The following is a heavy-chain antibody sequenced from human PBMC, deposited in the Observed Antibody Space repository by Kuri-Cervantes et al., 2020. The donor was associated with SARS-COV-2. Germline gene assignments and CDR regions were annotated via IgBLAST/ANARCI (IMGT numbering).Heavy chain of an antibody. V-gene: IGHV3-30*04. CDR1: GFTFSNYA. CDR2: ISYDGSNK. Sequence: GGSLRLSCSTSGFTFSNYAMHWVRQAPGKGREWVAVISYDGSNKYYADSVKGRFTISRENSKNTLYLQMNSLRAEDTAVYYCAKDRTRNTYYYDSSGYYYGGFDAFDIWGQGTMVTVSS. J-gene: IGHJ3*02. D-gene: IGHD3-22*01. CDR3: AKDRTRNTYYYDSSGYYYGGFDAFDI.